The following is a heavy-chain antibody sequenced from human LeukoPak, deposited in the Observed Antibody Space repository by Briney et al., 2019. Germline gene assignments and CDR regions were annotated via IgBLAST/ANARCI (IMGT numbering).Heavy chain of an antibody. Sequence: NPGGSLRLSCAASGFSFRDAGMSWVRQAPGKGLEWVGRIRSETDGGTTDYAAPVKGRFTISRDDSKSTVFLQMSSLKTEDTAVYFCAHRNTTMVRVDYWGQGTLVTVSS. CDR3: AHRNTTMVRVDY. CDR2: IRSETDGGTT. CDR1: GFSFRDAG. V-gene: IGHV3-15*01. J-gene: IGHJ4*02. D-gene: IGHD5-18*01.